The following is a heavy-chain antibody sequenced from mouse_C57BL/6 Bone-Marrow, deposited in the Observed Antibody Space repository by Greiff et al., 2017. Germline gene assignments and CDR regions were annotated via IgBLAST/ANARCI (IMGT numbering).Heavy chain of an antibody. CDR1: GYTFTSYW. Sequence: QVQLQQPGAELVKPGASVKLSCKASGYTFTSYWMHWVKQRPGQGLEWIGMIHPNSGSTNYNEKFKSKATLTVDKSSSTAYMQLSSLTSEDSAVYYCANPLYSNYDYWYFDVWGTGTTVTVSS. CDR2: IHPNSGST. V-gene: IGHV1-64*01. CDR3: ANPLYSNYDYWYFDV. J-gene: IGHJ1*03. D-gene: IGHD2-5*01.